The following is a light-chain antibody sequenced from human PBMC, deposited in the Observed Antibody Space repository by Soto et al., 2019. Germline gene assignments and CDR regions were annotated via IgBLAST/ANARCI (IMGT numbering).Light chain of an antibody. V-gene: IGKV3-11*01. J-gene: IGKJ4*01. CDR1: QSINTY. CDR2: DAS. Sequence: DIVLTQFPDTLSLSPGERATISCRASQSINTYLAWYQQKPGQPPRLLISDASNRATGTPARFSGSGSGTDFTLTISSLEAEDFAVYYCQQRSDWPPLTFGGGTKVEIK. CDR3: QQRSDWPPLT.